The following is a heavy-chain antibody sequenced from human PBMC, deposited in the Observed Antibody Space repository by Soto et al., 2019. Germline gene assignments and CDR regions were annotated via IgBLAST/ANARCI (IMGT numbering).Heavy chain of an antibody. D-gene: IGHD6-13*01. V-gene: IGHV3-13*01. Sequence: GGSLRLSCEASGFTFSGFDMHWVRQPTGKGLEWVSSIGTAGDTYYAVSVKGRFTISRDNAENSLSLQMNSLRAGDMAVYFCAKSQEIGTHFFDSWGQGTQVTVSS. CDR1: GFTFSGFD. J-gene: IGHJ4*02. CDR3: AKSQEIGTHFFDS. CDR2: IGTAGDT.